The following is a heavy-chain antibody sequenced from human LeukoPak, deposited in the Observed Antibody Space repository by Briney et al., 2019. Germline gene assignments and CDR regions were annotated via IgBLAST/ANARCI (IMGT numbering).Heavy chain of an antibody. CDR3: ARGASTGGLYYGSGSYYF. J-gene: IGHJ4*02. CDR1: GYTFTSYG. D-gene: IGHD3-10*01. Sequence: SVKVSCKASGYTFTSYGISWVRQAPGQGLEWMGGIIPIFGTANYAQKFQGRVTITADESTSTAYMELSSLRSEDTAVYCCARGASTGGLYYGSGSYYFWGQGTLVTVSS. CDR2: IIPIFGTA. V-gene: IGHV1-69*13.